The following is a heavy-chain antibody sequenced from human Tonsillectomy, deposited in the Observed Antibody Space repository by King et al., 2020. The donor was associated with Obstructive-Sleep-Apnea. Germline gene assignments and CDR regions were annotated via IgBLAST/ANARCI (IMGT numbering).Heavy chain of an antibody. D-gene: IGHD2-15*01. CDR1: GGSISSYY. V-gene: IGHV4-4*07. J-gene: IGHJ5*02. Sequence: VQLQESGPGLVKPSETLSLTCTVSGGSISSYYWSWIRQPAGKGLEWIGRIYTSGSTNYNPSLKSRVTMSVDTSKNQFSLKLSSVTAADTAVFYFARGYGSGGSCVSYNWFDPWGQGTLVTVSS. CDR2: IYTSGST. CDR3: ARGYGSGGSCVSYNWFDP.